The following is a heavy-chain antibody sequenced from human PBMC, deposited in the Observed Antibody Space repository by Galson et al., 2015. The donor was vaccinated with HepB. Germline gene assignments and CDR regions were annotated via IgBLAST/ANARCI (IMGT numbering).Heavy chain of an antibody. CDR2: ISGSGGST. J-gene: IGHJ3*02. V-gene: IGHV3-23*01. CDR3: AKDPSKGLLWFGVDAFDI. D-gene: IGHD3-10*01. CDR1: GFTFSSYA. Sequence: SLRLSCAASGFTFSSYAMSWVRQAPGKGLEWVSAISGSGGSTYYADSVKGRFTISRDNSKNTLYLQMNSLRAEDTAVYYCAKDPSKGLLWFGVDAFDIWGQGTMVTVSS.